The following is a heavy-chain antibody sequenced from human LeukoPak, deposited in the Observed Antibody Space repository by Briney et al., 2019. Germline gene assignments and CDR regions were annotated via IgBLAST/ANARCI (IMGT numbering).Heavy chain of an antibody. CDR3: ARVRYYDSSGRYCFDY. Sequence: PSETLSLTCAVYGGSFSGYYWSWIRRPPGKGLEWIGEINHSGSTNYNPSLKSRVTISVDTSKNQFSLKLSSVTAADTAVYYCARVRYYDSSGRYCFDYWGQGTLVTVSS. J-gene: IGHJ4*02. V-gene: IGHV4-34*01. CDR1: GGSFSGYY. CDR2: INHSGST. D-gene: IGHD3-22*01.